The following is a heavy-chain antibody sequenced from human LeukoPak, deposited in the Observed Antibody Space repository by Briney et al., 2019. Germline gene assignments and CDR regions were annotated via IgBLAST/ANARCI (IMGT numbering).Heavy chain of an antibody. V-gene: IGHV1-46*01. CDR2: INPSGGST. J-gene: IGHJ6*02. CDR1: GYTFTSYY. Sequence: ASVNVSCKASGYTFTSYYMHWVRQAPGQGLEWMGIINPSGGSTSYAQKFQGRVTMTRDTSTSTVYMELSSLRSEDTAVYYCARDDTVTYQGMDVWGQGTTVTVSS. CDR3: ARDDTVTYQGMDV. D-gene: IGHD4-17*01.